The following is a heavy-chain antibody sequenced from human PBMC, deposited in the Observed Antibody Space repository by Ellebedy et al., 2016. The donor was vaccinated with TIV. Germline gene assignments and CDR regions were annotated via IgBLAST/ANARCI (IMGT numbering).Heavy chain of an antibody. CDR2: INAGNGNT. V-gene: IGHV1-3*01. Sequence: ASVKVSXKASGGTFSSYAMHWVRQAPGQRLEWMGWINAGNGNTKYSQKFQGRVTITRDTSASTAYMDLSSLRSEDTAVYYCARAGVDYWGQGTLVTVSS. J-gene: IGHJ4*02. CDR3: ARAGVDY. CDR1: GGTFSSYA. D-gene: IGHD3-10*01.